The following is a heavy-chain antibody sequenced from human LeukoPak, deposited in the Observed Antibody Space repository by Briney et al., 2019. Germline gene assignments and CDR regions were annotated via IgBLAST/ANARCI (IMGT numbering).Heavy chain of an antibody. V-gene: IGHV4-30-2*01. CDR3: ARSPLGLNVIAFGLDY. J-gene: IGHJ4*02. CDR2: IYHSGST. CDR1: GGSISSSSYY. D-gene: IGHD2/OR15-2a*01. Sequence: SETLSLTCTVSGGSISSSSYYWGWIRQPPGKGLEWIGYIYHSGSTYYNPSLKSRVTISVDRSKNQFSLKLSSVTAADTAVYYCARSPLGLNVIAFGLDYWGQGTLVAVSS.